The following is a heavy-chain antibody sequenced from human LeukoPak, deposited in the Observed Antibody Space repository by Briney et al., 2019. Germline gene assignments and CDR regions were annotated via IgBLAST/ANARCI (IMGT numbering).Heavy chain of an antibody. CDR1: GGSISSSSYY. V-gene: IGHV4-61*02. Sequence: TLSLTCTVSGGSISSSSYYWSWIRQPAGKGLEWIGRIYTSGSTNYNPSLKSRVTMSVDTSKNPFSLKLSSVTAADTAVYYCAREKYYYYMDVWGKGTTVTISS. CDR2: IYTSGST. J-gene: IGHJ6*03. CDR3: AREKYYYYMDV.